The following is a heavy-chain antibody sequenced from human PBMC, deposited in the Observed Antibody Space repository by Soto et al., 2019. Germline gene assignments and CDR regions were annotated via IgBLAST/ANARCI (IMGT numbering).Heavy chain of an antibody. V-gene: IGHV3-49*03. Sequence: GVLRLSCTASGFTLGDYAMSWFRQAPGKGLEWVGFIRSKAYGGTTEYAASVKGRFTISRDDSKSIAYLQMNSLKTEDTAVYYCTRDLGYSSSAGYYYGMDVWGQGTTVTVSS. J-gene: IGHJ6*02. CDR1: GFTLGDYA. D-gene: IGHD6-6*01. CDR2: IRSKAYGGTT. CDR3: TRDLGYSSSAGYYYGMDV.